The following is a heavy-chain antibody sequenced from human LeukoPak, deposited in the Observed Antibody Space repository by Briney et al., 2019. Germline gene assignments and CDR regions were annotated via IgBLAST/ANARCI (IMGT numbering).Heavy chain of an antibody. D-gene: IGHD6-19*01. CDR2: INPSGGST. CDR1: GYTFTSHY. CDR3: AREQAVAETYYYGMDV. Sequence: ASVKVSCKASGYTFTSHYIHWVRQAPGQGLEWMGIINPSGGSTSYAQKFQGRVTMTRDTSTSTVYMELSSLRSEDTAVYYCAREQAVAETYYYGMDVWGQGTTVTVSS. V-gene: IGHV1-46*01. J-gene: IGHJ6*02.